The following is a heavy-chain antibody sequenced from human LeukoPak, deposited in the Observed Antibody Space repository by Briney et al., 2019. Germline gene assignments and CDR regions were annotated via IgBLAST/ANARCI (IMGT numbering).Heavy chain of an antibody. V-gene: IGHV3-23*01. J-gene: IGHJ6*03. CDR1: GFTFSSYA. D-gene: IGHD2-15*01. Sequence: GGSLRLSCAASGFTFSSYAMSWVRQAPGKGLEWVSTINPNGGSIFYADSVKGRFTISRDNSKNTLYLQMNSLRAEDTAVYYCANTQPGYCSGGSCYSGPYYYYMDVWGKGTTVTISS. CDR3: ANTQPGYCSGGSCYSGPYYYYMDV. CDR2: INPNGGSI.